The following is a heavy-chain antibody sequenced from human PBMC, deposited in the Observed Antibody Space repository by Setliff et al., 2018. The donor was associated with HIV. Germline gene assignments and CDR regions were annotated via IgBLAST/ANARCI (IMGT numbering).Heavy chain of an antibody. CDR2: INGDGTST. CDR1: GFTFSPYW. Sequence: GGSLRLSCAASGFTFSPYWMHWVRQAPGKGLVWVSRINGDGTSTTYADSVKGRFTISRDNAKNTLYLQMNSLRAEDTAVYYCARDLSYDYDRSSDTFDYWGQGTLVTVSS. J-gene: IGHJ4*02. V-gene: IGHV3-74*03. CDR3: ARDLSYDYDRSSDTFDY. D-gene: IGHD3-22*01.